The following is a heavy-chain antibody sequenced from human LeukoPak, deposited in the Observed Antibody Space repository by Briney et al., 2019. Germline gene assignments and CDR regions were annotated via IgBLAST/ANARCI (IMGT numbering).Heavy chain of an antibody. V-gene: IGHV1-2*06. D-gene: IGHD2-15*01. CDR3: ARGYCSGGTCYLVENWFDP. Sequence: ASVKVSCKASGYTFTGCYMHWVRQAPGQGLEWMGRINPNSGDTDYAQNFQGRVTMTRDTSISTAYMELTNLRSDDTAVYYCARGYCSGGTCYLVENWFDPWGQGTLVTVSS. CDR1: GYTFTGCY. J-gene: IGHJ5*02. CDR2: INPNSGDT.